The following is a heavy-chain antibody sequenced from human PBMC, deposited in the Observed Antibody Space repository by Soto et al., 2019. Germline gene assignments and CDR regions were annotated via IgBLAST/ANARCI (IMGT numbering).Heavy chain of an antibody. CDR2: IRVGGGDT. D-gene: IGHD2-2*01. J-gene: IGHJ5*02. V-gene: IGHV3-23*01. CDR3: AKCSVGTVRTSCWCNWFDP. Sequence: EVQLLESGGGLAQPGGSRRLSCAASGFTFSSSAMNWVRQAPGKGLEWVSSIRVGGGDTFYADSVRGRFTVSRDISRNTLYLQMNSLRAEDTAIYYCAKCSVGTVRTSCWCNWFDPWGQGTMVTVSS. CDR1: GFTFSSSA.